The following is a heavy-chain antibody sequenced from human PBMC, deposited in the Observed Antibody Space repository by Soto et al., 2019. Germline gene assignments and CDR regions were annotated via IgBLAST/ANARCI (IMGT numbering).Heavy chain of an antibody. J-gene: IGHJ4*02. CDR2: ISSSSNNI. Sequence: EVQLVESGGGLVKPRGSLRLSCAASGFSLSTYSMNWVRQAPGKGLEWVSSISSSSNNIYYADSVKGRFTISRDNAKNSQSLQLNRMRDEDTAVYFCARDLTTATGAFDYWGQGTLVTVSS. CDR3: ARDLTTATGAFDY. CDR1: GFSLSTYS. V-gene: IGHV3-21*01. D-gene: IGHD6-13*01.